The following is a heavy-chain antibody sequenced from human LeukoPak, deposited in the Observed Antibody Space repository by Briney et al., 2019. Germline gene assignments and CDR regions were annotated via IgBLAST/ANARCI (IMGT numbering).Heavy chain of an antibody. CDR1: GYTFTSSD. Sequence: ASVKVSCKASGYTFTSSDINWVRQATGQGLEWMGWMNPNSGNTGYAQKFQGRLTMTRNTSISTAYMELSSLRSEDTAVYYCASGVHVDGLGSYYLDYWGQGTLVTVSS. CDR3: ASGVHVDGLGSYYLDY. D-gene: IGHD3-10*01. V-gene: IGHV1-8*01. J-gene: IGHJ4*02. CDR2: MNPNSGNT.